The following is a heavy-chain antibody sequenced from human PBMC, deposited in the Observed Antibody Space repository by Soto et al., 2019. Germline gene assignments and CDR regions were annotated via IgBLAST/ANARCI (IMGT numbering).Heavy chain of an antibody. CDR1: CGSIRSGNW. D-gene: IGHD6-6*01. J-gene: IGHJ4*02. Sequence: SETLSLTSAVSCGSIRSGNWWSWFRQPPGKGLEWIGEIYHSGSTNYNPSLKSRVTISLDKSKNQFSLKLSSVTAADTAVYYCAKCITALGPIDYWGQGTLVTVS. CDR2: IYHSGST. V-gene: IGHV4-4*02. CDR3: AKCITALGPIDY.